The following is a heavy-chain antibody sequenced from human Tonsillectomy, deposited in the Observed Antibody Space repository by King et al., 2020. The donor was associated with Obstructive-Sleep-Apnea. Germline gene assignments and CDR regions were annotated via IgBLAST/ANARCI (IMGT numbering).Heavy chain of an antibody. Sequence: VQLVESGGGVFQPGRSLRLSCAASGFTFSTYAMYWVRQAPGKGLEWVSVISYDGSNKYCADSVKGRFAISRDNSKNTLCLQMNSLRAEDTAVYYCARDRDYYGSQNQHYYYHYGMDVWGQGTTGTVSS. CDR3: ARDRDYYGSQNQHYYYHYGMDV. J-gene: IGHJ6*02. CDR1: GFTFSTYA. CDR2: ISYDGSNK. V-gene: IGHV3-30*09. D-gene: IGHD3-10*01.